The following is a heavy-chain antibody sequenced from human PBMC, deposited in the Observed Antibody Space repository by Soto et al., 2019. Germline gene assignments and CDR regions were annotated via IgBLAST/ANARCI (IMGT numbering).Heavy chain of an antibody. J-gene: IGHJ6*02. CDR3: ARAAETRYYGMDV. V-gene: IGHV1-18*03. CDR2: INTYSGNT. Sequence: QVQLVQSGAEVKKPGASVKVSCKASDYTFTSYGISWVRQAPGQGLEWMGWINTYSGNTDYARKFQGRVTMTTDTSTSTADREMRSLRFDDMAVYYCARAAETRYYGMDVWGQGTTVTVSS. CDR1: DYTFTSYG.